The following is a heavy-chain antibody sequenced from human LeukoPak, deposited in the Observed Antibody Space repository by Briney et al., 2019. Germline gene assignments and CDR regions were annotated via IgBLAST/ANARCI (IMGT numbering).Heavy chain of an antibody. CDR2: IIPIFGTA. CDR1: GGTFSSYA. V-gene: IGHV1-69*05. Sequence: ASVKVSCKASGGTFSSYAISWVRQAPGQGLEWMGRIIPIFGTANYAQKFQGRVTITTDESTSTAYMELSSLRSEDTAVYYCARGLLRYFDWLLCDYWGQGTLVTVSS. D-gene: IGHD3-9*01. J-gene: IGHJ4*02. CDR3: ARGLLRYFDWLLCDY.